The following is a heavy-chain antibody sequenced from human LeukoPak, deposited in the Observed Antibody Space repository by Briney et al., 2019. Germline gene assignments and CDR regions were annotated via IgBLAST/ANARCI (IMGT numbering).Heavy chain of an antibody. CDR3: ARVSSMVRGVFDY. J-gene: IGHJ4*02. Sequence: ASVKVSCKASGYTFTSYTMHWVRQAPGQRLEWMGWINAGNGNTKYSQRFQGRVTITRDTSASIAYMELSSLRSEDTAVYYCARVSSMVRGVFDYWGQGTLVTVSS. V-gene: IGHV1-3*01. CDR1: GYTFTSYT. CDR2: INAGNGNT. D-gene: IGHD3-10*01.